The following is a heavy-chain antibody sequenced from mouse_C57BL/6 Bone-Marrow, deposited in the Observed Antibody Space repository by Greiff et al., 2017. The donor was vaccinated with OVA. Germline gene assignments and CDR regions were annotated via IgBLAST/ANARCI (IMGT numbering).Heavy chain of an antibody. J-gene: IGHJ2*01. V-gene: IGHV1-76*01. CDR2: IYPGSGNI. D-gene: IGHD2-2*01. Sequence: QVQLQQSGAELARPGASVKLSCKASGYTFTSYGISWVKQRPGQGLEWIARIYPGSGNIYYNEKFKGKATLTAEKSSSTAYMQLSSLTSDDSAVYFCARSERLRDYFDYWGQGTTLTVSS. CDR1: GYTFTSYG. CDR3: ARSERLRDYFDY.